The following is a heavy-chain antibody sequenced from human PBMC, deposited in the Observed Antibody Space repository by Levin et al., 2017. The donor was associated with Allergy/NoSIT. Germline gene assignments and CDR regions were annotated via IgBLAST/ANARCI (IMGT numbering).Heavy chain of an antibody. V-gene: IGHV3-23*01. Sequence: GGSLRLSCVVSGTTFKNYAMAWVRQAPGKGLEWVSAIGGSGGSTYYADSVKGRFTISRDNSKDTLYLEMNSLRVEDTAVYYCAKDQSFEGIIVISRWGFDYWGQGTLVSVSS. D-gene: IGHD3-16*02. CDR1: GTTFKNYA. J-gene: IGHJ4*02. CDR2: IGGSGGST. CDR3: AKDQSFEGIIVISRWGFDY.